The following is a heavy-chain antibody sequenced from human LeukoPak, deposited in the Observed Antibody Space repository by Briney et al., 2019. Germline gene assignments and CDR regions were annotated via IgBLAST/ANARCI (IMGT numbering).Heavy chain of an antibody. D-gene: IGHD2-2*01. Sequence: SETLSLTCAVYGGSFSGYYWSWIRQPPGKGLEWIGEINHSGSTNYNPSLKSRVTISVDTSKNQFSLKLSSVTAADTAVYYCARGGRIVVVPAGWFDPWGQGTLVTVSS. CDR1: GGSFSGYY. J-gene: IGHJ5*02. CDR2: INHSGST. V-gene: IGHV4-34*01. CDR3: ARGGRIVVVPAGWFDP.